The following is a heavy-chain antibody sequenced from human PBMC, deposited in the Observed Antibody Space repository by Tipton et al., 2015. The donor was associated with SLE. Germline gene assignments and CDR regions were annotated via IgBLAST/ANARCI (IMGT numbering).Heavy chain of an antibody. V-gene: IGHV4-4*07. CDR3: ARGDVD. J-gene: IGHJ4*02. CDR2: VYSSGSA. Sequence: TLSLTCSVSGDSLTSYYWSWLRQSTGRGLEWIGRVYSSGSANYNPALISRVSMSVDISKNQFFLTLRSVTAADTAVYFCARGDVDWGQGTLVTVSS. CDR1: GDSLTSYY. D-gene: IGHD5-24*01.